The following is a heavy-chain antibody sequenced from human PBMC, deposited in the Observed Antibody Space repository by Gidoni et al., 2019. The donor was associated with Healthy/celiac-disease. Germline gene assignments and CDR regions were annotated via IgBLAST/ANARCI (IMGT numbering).Heavy chain of an antibody. CDR3: ARLEVGATGDDY. CDR2: ISSSGSTI. J-gene: IGHJ4*02. D-gene: IGHD1-26*01. V-gene: IGHV3-48*03. CDR1: GFTFSSDE. Sequence: EVQLGESGGGLVQPGGSLRLSGAAPGFTFSSDEMNWVRQAPGKGLEWVSYISSSGSTIYYADSVKGRFTISRDNAKNSLYLQMNSLRAEDTAVYYCARLEVGATGDDYWGQGTLVTVSS.